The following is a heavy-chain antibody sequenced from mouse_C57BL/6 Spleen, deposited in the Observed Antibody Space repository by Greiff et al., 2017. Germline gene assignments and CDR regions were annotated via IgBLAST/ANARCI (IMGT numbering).Heavy chain of an antibody. Sequence: VQRVESGPGLVAPSQSLSITCTVSGFSLTSYGVHWVRQPPGKGLEWLVVIWSDGSTTYNSALKSRLSISKDNSKSQVFLKMNSLQTDDTAMYYCARHGFDYDAPLAYWGQGTLVTVSA. D-gene: IGHD2-4*01. CDR3: ARHGFDYDAPLAY. CDR2: IWSDGST. V-gene: IGHV2-6-1*01. CDR1: GFSLTSYG. J-gene: IGHJ3*01.